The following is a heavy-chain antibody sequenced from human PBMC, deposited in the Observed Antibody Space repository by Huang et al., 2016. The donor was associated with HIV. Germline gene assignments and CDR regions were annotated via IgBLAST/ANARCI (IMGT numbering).Heavy chain of an antibody. D-gene: IGHD6-13*01. CDR1: GFTFSSYG. J-gene: IGHJ4*02. CDR3: AKGGSAAAVLDF. Sequence: QVQLVESGGGVVQPGRYLRLSCAASGFTFSSYGMPWVRQAPGKGLEWVAFISYDGKTKYYADSVKGRFSISRDNSKTTVYLQLNSLRVEDTAVYYCAKGGSAAAVLDFWGQGTLVTVSS. CDR2: ISYDGKTK. V-gene: IGHV3-30*18.